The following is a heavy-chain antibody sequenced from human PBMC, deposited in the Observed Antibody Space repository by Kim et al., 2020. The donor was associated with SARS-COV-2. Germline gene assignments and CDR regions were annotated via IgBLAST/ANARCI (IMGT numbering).Heavy chain of an antibody. V-gene: IGHV3-64D*09. CDR3: RTVTTGGDY. J-gene: IGHJ4*02. D-gene: IGHD4-17*01. CDR1: GFTFSSYA. Sequence: GGSLRLSCSASGFTFSSYAMHWVRQAPGKGLEYVSGISSNGGSTYYADSVKGRFTISRDNPKNTLYLQMSSLRTEDTAVYYCRTVTTGGDYWGQGTLVTVSS. CDR2: ISSNGGST.